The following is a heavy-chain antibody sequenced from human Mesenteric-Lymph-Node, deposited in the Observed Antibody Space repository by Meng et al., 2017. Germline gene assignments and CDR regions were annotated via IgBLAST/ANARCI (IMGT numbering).Heavy chain of an antibody. D-gene: IGHD3-10*01. V-gene: IGHV2-5*02. CDR2: IYWDDDK. J-gene: IGHJ4*02. CDR1: GFSLSTSGVG. Sequence: SGPTLVKPTQTLTLTCTFSGFSLSTSGVGVGWIRQPPGKALEWLALIYWDDDKRYSPSLKSRLTITKDTSKNQVVLTMTNMDPVDTATYYCAHLPDSPGYYYGSGSKYYFDYWGQGTLVTVSS. CDR3: AHLPDSPGYYYGSGSKYYFDY.